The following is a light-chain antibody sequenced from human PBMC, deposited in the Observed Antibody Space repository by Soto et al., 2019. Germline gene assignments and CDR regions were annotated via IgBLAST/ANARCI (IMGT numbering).Light chain of an antibody. V-gene: IGKV3-20*01. CDR2: AAS. CDR1: QSISSNY. J-gene: IGKJ3*01. Sequence: IVLTHSPGTLSLSKGERATLSCRASQSISSNYLAWYQQKPGQAPRLLIYAASTRATGVPDRFTGSGSGTDFTLTISRLEPEDFAVFYCHHYGRSPIFTFGPGTKVDIK. CDR3: HHYGRSPIFT.